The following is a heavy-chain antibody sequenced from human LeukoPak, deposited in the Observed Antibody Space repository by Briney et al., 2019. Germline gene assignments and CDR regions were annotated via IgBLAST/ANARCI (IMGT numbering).Heavy chain of an antibody. Sequence: GRSLRLSSAASAFTFSIYGMHWVRQAPGKGLEWVAAISYVGSNKYYADSVKGRFTISRDNSTNTLYLQMNRLIAEDTAVYYCAKDGGAAGYSFDYWGQGTLVTVSS. CDR3: AKDGGAAGYSFDY. D-gene: IGHD3-16*01. V-gene: IGHV3-30*18. CDR2: ISYVGSNK. J-gene: IGHJ4*02. CDR1: AFTFSIYG.